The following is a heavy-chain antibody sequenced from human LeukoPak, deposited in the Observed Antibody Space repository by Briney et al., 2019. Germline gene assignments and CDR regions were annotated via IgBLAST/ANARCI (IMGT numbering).Heavy chain of an antibody. Sequence: GGSLRLSCAASGFTFREYSMNWVRQAPGKGLEWVSSITGSSSYIHYADSVKGRFTISRDNTKNTLFLQMSNLRVDDTAVYYCATDMGGDTGGNPAGEWGQGTLVTVSS. J-gene: IGHJ4*02. CDR1: GFTFREYS. D-gene: IGHD2-8*02. CDR2: ITGSSSYI. CDR3: ATDMGGDTGGNPAGE. V-gene: IGHV3-21*01.